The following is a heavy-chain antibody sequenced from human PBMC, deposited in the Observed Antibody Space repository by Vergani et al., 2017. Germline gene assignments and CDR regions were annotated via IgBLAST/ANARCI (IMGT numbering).Heavy chain of an antibody. V-gene: IGHV1-46*03. CDR2: INPSGGHT. J-gene: IGHJ4*02. CDR3: ARGDYGILTDYRY. CDR1: GYTFSNYY. Sequence: QVQVVQSGAEVKKSGASVKVSCKTSGYTFSNYYMHWVRQAPGQGLEWMGIINPSGGHTNYAQKFQGRVTMTRHTSTSTVDMELSSLRSEDPAIYYCARGDYGILTDYRYWGQGTLVTVSA. D-gene: IGHD3-9*01.